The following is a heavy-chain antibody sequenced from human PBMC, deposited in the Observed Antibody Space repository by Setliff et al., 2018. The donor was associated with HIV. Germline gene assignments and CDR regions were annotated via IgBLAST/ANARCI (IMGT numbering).Heavy chain of an antibody. V-gene: IGHV1-2*02. Sequence: GASVKVSCKASGYTFTGYYMHWVRQAPGQGLEWMGWINPNSGGTNYAQKFQGRVTMTRDTSISTAYLDLNRLRSDDTAVYYCAREYDVLTGYYISAFDIWGQGTMVTVSS. CDR2: INPNSGGT. D-gene: IGHD3-9*01. CDR1: GYTFTGYY. CDR3: AREYDVLTGYYISAFDI. J-gene: IGHJ3*02.